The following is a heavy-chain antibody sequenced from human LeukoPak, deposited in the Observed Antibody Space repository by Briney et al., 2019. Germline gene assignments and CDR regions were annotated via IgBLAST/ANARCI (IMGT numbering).Heavy chain of an antibody. D-gene: IGHD6-19*01. CDR3: ARFRAVAGLDY. V-gene: IGHV4-59*01. Sequence: SETLSLTCTVSGGSIRSYYWSGIPHPPGKGREWIGYIYYSGSTNYNPSLKSRVTISVDKSKNQFSLKLSSVTAEDTAVYYCARFRAVAGLDYWGQGTLVTVSS. CDR2: IYYSGST. CDR1: GGSIRSYY. J-gene: IGHJ4*02.